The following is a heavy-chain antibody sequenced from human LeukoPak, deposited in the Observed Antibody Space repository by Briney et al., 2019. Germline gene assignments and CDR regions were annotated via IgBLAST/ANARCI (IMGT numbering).Heavy chain of an antibody. D-gene: IGHD6-19*01. Sequence: GGSLRLSCAASGFTFSSYDMHWVRQATGKGLDWVSAIDIAGDTYYPGSVKGRFTISRENAKNSLYLQMNSLRAEDTAVYYCASAHTGYSSGWNDYWGQGTLVTVSS. V-gene: IGHV3-13*01. CDR3: ASAHTGYSSGWNDY. CDR2: IDIAGDT. J-gene: IGHJ4*02. CDR1: GFTFSSYD.